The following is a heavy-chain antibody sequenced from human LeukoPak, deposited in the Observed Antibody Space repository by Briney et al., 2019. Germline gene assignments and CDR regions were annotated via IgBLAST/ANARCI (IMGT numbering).Heavy chain of an antibody. V-gene: IGHV1-2*02. J-gene: IGHJ1*01. D-gene: IGHD1-26*01. CDR1: GYTFIGYY. Sequence: ASVEVSCKASGYTFIGYYMHWVRQAPGQGLEWMGWINPNSGGTNYAQKFQGRVTMTRDTSISTAYMELSRLRSDDTAVYYCVRDRAPNIVGAAWDFQHWGQGTLVTVSS. CDR2: INPNSGGT. CDR3: VRDRAPNIVGAAWDFQH.